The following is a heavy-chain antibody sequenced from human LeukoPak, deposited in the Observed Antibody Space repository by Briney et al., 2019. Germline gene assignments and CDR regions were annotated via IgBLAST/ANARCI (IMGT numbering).Heavy chain of an antibody. D-gene: IGHD6-6*01. CDR2: ISSSSSYI. CDR1: GFTFSSYS. CDR3: ARDDSSSPGNYYYYYMDV. V-gene: IGHV3-21*01. J-gene: IGHJ6*03. Sequence: GGSLRLSCAASGFTFSSYSMNWVRQAPGKGLEWVSFISSSSSYIYYADSVKGRFTISRDNAKNSLYLQMNSLRAEDTAVYYCARDDSSSPGNYYYYYMDVWGKGTTVTVSS.